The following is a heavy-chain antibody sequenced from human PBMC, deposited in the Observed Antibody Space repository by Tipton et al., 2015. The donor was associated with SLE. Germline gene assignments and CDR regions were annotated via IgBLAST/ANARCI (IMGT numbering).Heavy chain of an antibody. J-gene: IGHJ4*02. CDR2: IKSNTAGGTT. Sequence: SLRLSCVVSGFTFNNYAMSWVRQAPGKGLEWVGRIKSNTAGGTTSYAAPVKGRFTISRDDSKNTLYMQMNSLRAEDTAVYYCARADPPVAGKYFDYWGQGTLVTVSS. D-gene: IGHD6-19*01. V-gene: IGHV3-15*06. CDR3: ARADPPVAGKYFDY. CDR1: GFTFNNYA.